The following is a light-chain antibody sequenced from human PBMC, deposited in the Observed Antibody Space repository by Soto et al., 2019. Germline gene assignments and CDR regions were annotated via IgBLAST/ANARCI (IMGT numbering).Light chain of an antibody. V-gene: IGLV1-40*01. CDR3: QTYDKNLGGWV. CDR2: GNT. J-gene: IGLJ3*02. CDR1: SSNIGAGYH. Sequence: QSVLTQPPSVSGAPGQTVTIYCPGSSSNIGAGYHVHWDMQLPGKAPKLLIFGNTNRPSGVPDRFSGSRSGSSASLAISGLQAEDEADYYCQTYDKNLGGWVFGGGTKLTVL.